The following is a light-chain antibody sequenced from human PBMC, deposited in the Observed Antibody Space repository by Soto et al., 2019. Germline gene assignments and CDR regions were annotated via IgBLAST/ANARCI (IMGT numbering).Light chain of an antibody. V-gene: IGLV2-18*02. Sequence: QSALTQPPSVSGSPGQSVASSCTGTSSDVGSYNRVSWYQQPPGTAPKLLIYEVSDRPSGVPDRFSGSKSGNTACLTISGLQAEDEADYYCSSYTSSSTDVFGTGTKLTVL. CDR3: SSYTSSSTDV. J-gene: IGLJ1*01. CDR1: SSDVGSYNR. CDR2: EVS.